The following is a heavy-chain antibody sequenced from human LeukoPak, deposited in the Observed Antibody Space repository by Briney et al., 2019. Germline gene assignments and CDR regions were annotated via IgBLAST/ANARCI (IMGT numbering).Heavy chain of an antibody. Sequence: SETLSLTCTVSGGSISGGDYYWSWIRQPPGKGLEWIGYIYYSGSTYYNPSLKSRVTISVDTSKNQFSLKLSSVTAADTAVYYCARVKYYYDSSGYPLDYWGQGTLVTVSS. CDR3: ARVKYYYDSSGYPLDY. D-gene: IGHD3-22*01. CDR1: GGSISGGDYY. J-gene: IGHJ4*02. V-gene: IGHV4-30-4*01. CDR2: IYYSGST.